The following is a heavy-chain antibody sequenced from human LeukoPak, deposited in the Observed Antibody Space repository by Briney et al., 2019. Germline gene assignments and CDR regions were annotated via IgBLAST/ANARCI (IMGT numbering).Heavy chain of an antibody. V-gene: IGHV3-30*02. D-gene: IGHD3-3*01. Sequence: SGGSLRLSCAASGFTFSSYGMHWVRQAPGKGLEWVAFIRYDGSNKYYADSVKGRFTISRDNSKNTLYLQMNSLRAEDTAVYYCAKEYYDFWSGSYFDYWGQGTLVTVSS. CDR3: AKEYYDFWSGSYFDY. CDR1: GFTFSSYG. J-gene: IGHJ4*02. CDR2: IRYDGSNK.